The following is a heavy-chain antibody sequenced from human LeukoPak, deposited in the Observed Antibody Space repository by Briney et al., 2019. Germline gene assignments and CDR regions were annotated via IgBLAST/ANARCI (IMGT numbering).Heavy chain of an antibody. CDR2: IYYSGST. J-gene: IGHJ4*02. CDR3: ASAIPDSSGYQTFDY. CDR1: GGSISSYY. V-gene: IGHV4-59*01. Sequence: SETLSLTCTVSGGSISSYYWSWIRQPPGKGLEWIGYIYYSGSTNYNPSLKSRVTISVDTSKNQFSLKLSSVTAADTAVYHCASAIPDSSGYQTFDYWGQGTLVTVSS. D-gene: IGHD6-19*01.